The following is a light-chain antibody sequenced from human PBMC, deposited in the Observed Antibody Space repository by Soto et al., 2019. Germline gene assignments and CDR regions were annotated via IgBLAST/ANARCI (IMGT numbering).Light chain of an antibody. CDR1: QGITSW. J-gene: IGKJ1*01. V-gene: IGKV1-12*01. CDR2: AAS. Sequence: DIQITQSPSFVSASVGDRVTISCRASQGITSWLAWYQQKPGKAPKLLIYAASTLQGGVPSRFSGSGSGTEFTLTISSLQPEDFATYYCQQATSFPRTFGQGTKVDIK. CDR3: QQATSFPRT.